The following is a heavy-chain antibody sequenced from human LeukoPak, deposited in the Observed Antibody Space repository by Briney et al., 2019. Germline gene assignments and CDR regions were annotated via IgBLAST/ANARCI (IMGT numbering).Heavy chain of an antibody. CDR1: GASISDYY. D-gene: IGHD3-16*01. CDR2: IYYTGTT. Sequence: SETLSLTCTVSGASISDYYWSWIRQPPGKGLEWMGYIYYTGTTNYNPSLKSRVTISIDTSKNEISLKVTSVTAAETAVYYCARGHRGLGYWGQGTLVTVSS. J-gene: IGHJ4*02. CDR3: ARGHRGLGY. V-gene: IGHV4-59*12.